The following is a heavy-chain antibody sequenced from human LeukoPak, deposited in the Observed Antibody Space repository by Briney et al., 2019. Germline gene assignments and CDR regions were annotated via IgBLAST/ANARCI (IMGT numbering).Heavy chain of an antibody. Sequence: SETLSLTCTVSGGSITSYYWSWIRQPAGKGLEWIGRIYTSESPTYNPSLKSRVTMSLDPSRNQLSLKLTSVTAADTAMYYCARVQWELGFDYWGQGTRVSVSS. CDR2: IYTSESP. D-gene: IGHD4-23*01. J-gene: IGHJ4*02. CDR1: GGSITSYY. V-gene: IGHV4-4*07. CDR3: ARVQWELGFDY.